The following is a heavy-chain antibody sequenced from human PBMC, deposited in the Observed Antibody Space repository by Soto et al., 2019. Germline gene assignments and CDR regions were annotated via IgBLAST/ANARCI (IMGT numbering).Heavy chain of an antibody. J-gene: IGHJ5*02. D-gene: IGHD2-21*01. CDR3: AKLHIVVVIAKNWFDP. CDR1: GFTFSSYA. V-gene: IGHV3-23*01. CDR2: ISGSGGST. Sequence: PGGSLRLSCAASGFTFSSYAMSWVRQAPGKGLEWVSAISGSGGSTYYADSVKGRFTISRDNSKNTLYLQMNSLRAEDTAVYYCAKLHIVVVIAKNWFDPWGQGTLVTVSS.